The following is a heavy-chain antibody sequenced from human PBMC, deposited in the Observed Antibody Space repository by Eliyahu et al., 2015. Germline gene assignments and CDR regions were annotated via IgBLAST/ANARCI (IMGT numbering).Heavy chain of an antibody. D-gene: IGHD3-10*01. Sequence: EVQLLESGGGLVQPGGSLXXSCAAXGFTFSRXAMXWVRQXPGKGRXWVSASSGSGGSTYYADSVKGRFTISRDNSKNTLYLQMNSLRAEDTAVYYCAKDRVSSITMVRGVFDPWGQGTLVTVSS. CDR3: AKDRVSSITMVRGVFDP. CDR2: SSGSGGST. J-gene: IGHJ5*02. CDR1: GFTFSRXA. V-gene: IGHV3-23*01.